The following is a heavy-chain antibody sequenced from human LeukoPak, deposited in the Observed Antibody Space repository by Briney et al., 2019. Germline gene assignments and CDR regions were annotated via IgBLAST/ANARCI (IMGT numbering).Heavy chain of an antibody. CDR2: ISDSGDRT. D-gene: IGHD5-18*01. CDR1: GFIFTNYA. V-gene: IGHV3-23*01. J-gene: IGHJ4*02. CDR3: AKDRWDSHGSY. Sequence: PGGSLRLSCAASGFIFTNYAMTWVRQAPGKGLEWVSYISDSGDRTCYADSVKGRFTISRDNSKNTLYLQMNSLRGEDTAVYYCAKDRWDSHGSYWGQGTLVTVSS.